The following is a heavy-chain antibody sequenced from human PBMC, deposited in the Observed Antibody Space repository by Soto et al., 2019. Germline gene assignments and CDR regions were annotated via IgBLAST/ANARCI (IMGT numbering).Heavy chain of an antibody. J-gene: IGHJ6*02. CDR3: AKVPPSEKTQHDYRMDV. Sequence: EVPLLESGGGLVQPGGFLRLSCAASGFTFSAFAMNRVRQAPGKGLVWASFISARGEITYYSNNVKGRFTISRDNSKNTLHLQMTSLRAEDTAVYYCAKVPPSEKTQHDYRMDVWGPGTTVTVSS. CDR1: GFTFSAFA. CDR2: ISARGEIT. V-gene: IGHV3-23*01.